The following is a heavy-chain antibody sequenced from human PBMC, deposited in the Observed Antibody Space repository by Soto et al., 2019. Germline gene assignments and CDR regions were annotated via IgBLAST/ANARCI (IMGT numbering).Heavy chain of an antibody. V-gene: IGHV4-59*01. CDR1: AGSMRNYY. Sequence: QVQLQQSGPGLVKPSETLSLTCSVSAGSMRNYYWSWIRQPPGKGLEWIGNVDDSGTTKYNPSLSIRLTISVDTSTNQFSLKLSSVIAADTAVYYCSRAVSFSAGSCYPNDWFDPWGQGTLVTVSS. CDR3: SRAVSFSAGSCYPNDWFDP. CDR2: VDDSGTT. D-gene: IGHD2-15*01. J-gene: IGHJ5*02.